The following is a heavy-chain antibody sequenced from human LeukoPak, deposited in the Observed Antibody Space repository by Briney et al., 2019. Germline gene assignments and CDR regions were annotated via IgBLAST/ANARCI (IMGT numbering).Heavy chain of an antibody. CDR1: GGSISGYY. CDR2: VYYSGST. J-gene: IGHJ4*02. D-gene: IGHD5-18*01. Sequence: PSETLSLTCTVSGGSISGYYWSWIRQPSGKGLECIGYVYYSGSTSYNPSLRSRVTISLDTSNNQFSLNMISVTAADTAVYYCARARRYGYGHGSFYFDYWGPGTLVTVSS. V-gene: IGHV4-59*01. CDR3: ARARRYGYGHGSFYFDY.